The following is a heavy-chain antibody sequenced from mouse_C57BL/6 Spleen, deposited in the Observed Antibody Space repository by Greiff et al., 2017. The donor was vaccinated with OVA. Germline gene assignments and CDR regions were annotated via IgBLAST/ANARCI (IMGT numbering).Heavy chain of an antibody. D-gene: IGHD1-1*01. J-gene: IGHJ2*01. CDR3: ARGTYYYGSIFDY. CDR2: IDPNSGGT. CDR1: GYTFTSYW. Sequence: VQLQQPGAELVKPGASVKLSCKASGYTFTSYWMHWVKQRPGRGLEWIGRIDPNSGGTKYNEKFKSKATLTVDKPSSTAYMQLSSLTSEDSAVYYCARGTYYYGSIFDYWGQGTTLTVSS. V-gene: IGHV1-72*01.